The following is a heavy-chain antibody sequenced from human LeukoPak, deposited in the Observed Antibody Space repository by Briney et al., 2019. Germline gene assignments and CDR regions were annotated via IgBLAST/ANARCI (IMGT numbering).Heavy chain of an antibody. D-gene: IGHD7-27*01. J-gene: IGHJ3*02. V-gene: IGHV4-30-4*08. Sequence: SQTLSLTCTVSGGSISSGDYYWSWIRQPPGKGLEWIGYIYYSGSTYYNPSLKSRVTISVDTSKNQFSLKLSSVTAADTAAYYCARETGDLDAFDIWGQGTMVTVSS. CDR2: IYYSGST. CDR3: ARETGDLDAFDI. CDR1: GGSISSGDYY.